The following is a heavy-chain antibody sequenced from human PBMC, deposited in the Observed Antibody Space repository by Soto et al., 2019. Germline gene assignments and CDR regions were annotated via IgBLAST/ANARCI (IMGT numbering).Heavy chain of an antibody. J-gene: IGHJ6*02. CDR2: ISAYNGNT. CDR1: GYTFTSYG. D-gene: IGHD2-2*01. Sequence: ASVKVSCKASGYTFTSYGISWVRQAPGQGLEWMGWISAYNGNTNYAQKLQGRVTMTTDTSTSTAYMELRSLRSDDTAVYYCARAIVVVVPAAIVYYYSMDVWGQGTTVTVSS. CDR3: ARAIVVVVPAAIVYYYSMDV. V-gene: IGHV1-18*01.